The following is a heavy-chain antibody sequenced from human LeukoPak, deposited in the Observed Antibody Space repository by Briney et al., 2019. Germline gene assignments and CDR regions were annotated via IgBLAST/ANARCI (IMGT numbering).Heavy chain of an antibody. CDR1: GFRFSSYW. CDR2: SNSDGSGT. CDR3: ARALPPGNCSGGSCYGMDV. J-gene: IGHJ6*02. V-gene: IGHV3-74*01. Sequence: GGSLRLSCAASGFRFSSYWMHWVRHAPGKGLVWVSRSNSDGSGTSYADSVKGPFTISRDNAKNTLYLHMNSMRAEDTAVYYCARALPPGNCSGGSCYGMDVWGQGTTVTVSS. D-gene: IGHD2-15*01.